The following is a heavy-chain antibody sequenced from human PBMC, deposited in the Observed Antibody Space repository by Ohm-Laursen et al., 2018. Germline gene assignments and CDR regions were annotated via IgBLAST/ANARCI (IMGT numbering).Heavy chain of an antibody. J-gene: IGHJ4*02. Sequence: SLRLSCSASGFTFSSYAMSWVRQAPGKGLEWVSAISGSGGSTYYADSVKGRFTISRDNSKNTLYLQMNSLRAEDTAVYYCAKEYYYDSSGYSLWGQGTLVTVSS. D-gene: IGHD3-22*01. CDR1: GFTFSSYA. CDR3: AKEYYYDSSGYSL. CDR2: ISGSGGST. V-gene: IGHV3-23*01.